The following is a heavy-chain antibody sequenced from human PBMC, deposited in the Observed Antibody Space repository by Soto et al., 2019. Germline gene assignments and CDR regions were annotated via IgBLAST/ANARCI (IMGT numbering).Heavy chain of an antibody. CDR1: GFSFSSYG. J-gene: IGHJ6*02. CDR2: TTTDGGIK. D-gene: IGHD1-1*01. V-gene: IGHV3-30*03. Sequence: QGQLVESGGGVVQPGRSLRLSCAASGFSFSSYGMEWVRLAPGKGLEWVAATTTDGGIKHYGDSVKGRFTISRDNSKNTLYLQMNSLRVEDTATYYCARALENPSFYYGLNVWGQGTTVTVSS. CDR3: ARALENPSFYYGLNV.